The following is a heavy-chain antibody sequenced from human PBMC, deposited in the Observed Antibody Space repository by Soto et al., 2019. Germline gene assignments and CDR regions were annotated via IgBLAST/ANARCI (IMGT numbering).Heavy chain of an antibody. Sequence: QVQLVQSGAEVRKPGASVKVSCKASGYTFTRYAISWVRQAPGQGLEWMGWISAYNGKTSYAQKLQGRVTMTTDTSTSTAYMELRRLRSDEPAVYYCARDLAAGTCNYWGQGTLVTVSS. D-gene: IGHD6-13*01. CDR1: GYTFTRYA. CDR2: ISAYNGKT. J-gene: IGHJ4*02. V-gene: IGHV1-18*01. CDR3: ARDLAAGTCNY.